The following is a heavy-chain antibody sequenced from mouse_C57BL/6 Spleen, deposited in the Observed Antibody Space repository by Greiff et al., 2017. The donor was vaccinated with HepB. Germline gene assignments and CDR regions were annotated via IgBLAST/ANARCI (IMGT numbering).Heavy chain of an antibody. V-gene: IGHV2-2*01. Sequence: VQLVESGPGLVQPSQSLSITCTVSGFSLTSYGVHWVRQSPGKGLEWLGVIWSGGSTDYNAAFISRLSISKDNSKSQVFFKMNSLQADDTAIYYCARSLYDGYGYYYAMDYWGQGTSVTVSS. J-gene: IGHJ4*01. CDR2: IWSGGST. CDR3: ARSLYDGYGYYYAMDY. D-gene: IGHD2-3*01. CDR1: GFSLTSYG.